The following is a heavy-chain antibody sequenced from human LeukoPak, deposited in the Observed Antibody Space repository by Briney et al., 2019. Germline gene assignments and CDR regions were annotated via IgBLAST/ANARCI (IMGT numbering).Heavy chain of an antibody. Sequence: ASVKVSCKASGGTFSSYAISWVRQAPGQGLEWMGGIIPIFGTANYAQKFQGRVTITADESTSTAYMELSSLRSEDTAVYYCASRGLGYCSGTSCYTGGYLFDYWGQGTLVTVSS. CDR1: GGTFSSYA. V-gene: IGHV1-69*01. CDR2: IIPIFGTA. D-gene: IGHD2-2*02. J-gene: IGHJ4*02. CDR3: ASRGLGYCSGTSCYTGGYLFDY.